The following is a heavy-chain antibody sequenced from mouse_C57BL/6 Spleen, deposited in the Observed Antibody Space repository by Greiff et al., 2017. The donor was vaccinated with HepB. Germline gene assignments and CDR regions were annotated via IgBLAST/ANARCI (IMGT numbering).Heavy chain of an antibody. Sequence: EVKLQQSGPELVKPGDSVKISCKASGYSFTGYFMNWVMQSHGKSLEWIGRINPYNGDTFYNQKFKGKATLTVDKSSSTAHMELRSLTSEDSAVYYCARLTTVVAMDYWGQGTSVTVSS. CDR1: GYSFTGYF. CDR3: ARLTTVVAMDY. J-gene: IGHJ4*01. V-gene: IGHV1-20*01. D-gene: IGHD1-1*01. CDR2: INPYNGDT.